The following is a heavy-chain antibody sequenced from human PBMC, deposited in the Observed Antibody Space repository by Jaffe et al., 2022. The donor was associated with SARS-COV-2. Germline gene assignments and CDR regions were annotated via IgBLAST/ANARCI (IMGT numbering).Heavy chain of an antibody. CDR3: ARGRTVYSSSWYPNNDY. V-gene: IGHV1-8*01. J-gene: IGHJ4*02. D-gene: IGHD6-13*01. CDR2: MNPNSGNT. CDR1: GYTFTSYD. Sequence: QVQLVQSGAEVKKPGASVKVSCKASGYTFTSYDINWVRQATGQGLEWMGWMNPNSGNTGYAQKFQGRVTMTRNTSISTAYMELSSLRSEDTAVYYCARGRTVYSSSWYPNNDYWGQGTLVTVSS.